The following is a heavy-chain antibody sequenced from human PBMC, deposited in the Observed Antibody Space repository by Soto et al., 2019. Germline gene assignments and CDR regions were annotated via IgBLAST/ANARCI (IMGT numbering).Heavy chain of an antibody. CDR3: ARDDAITMVRGVIIRGARDAFDI. J-gene: IGHJ3*02. D-gene: IGHD3-10*01. V-gene: IGHV1-18*01. CDR2: ISAYNGNT. Sequence: ASLKVSCKASGYTFTSYGISWVRQAPGQGLEWMGWISAYNGNTNYAQKLQGRVTMTTDTSTSTAYMVLRGLRSDDTAVYYCARDDAITMVRGVIIRGARDAFDIWGQGTMVTVSS. CDR1: GYTFTSYG.